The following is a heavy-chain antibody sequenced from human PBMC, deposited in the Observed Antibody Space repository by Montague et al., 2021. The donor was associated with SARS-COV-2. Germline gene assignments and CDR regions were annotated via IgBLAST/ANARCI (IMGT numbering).Heavy chain of an antibody. CDR1: GFSLSTSGMC. CDR3: ARSYGDYRDSYFDP. Sequence: PALVKPTQTLTLTCTFSGFSLSTSGMCVSWIRQPPGKALEWLALIDWDEDQYYSTSLKTRLTISKDTSKNQVVLTMTNMDPIDTATYYCARSYGDYRDSYFDPWGQGTLVTVSS. J-gene: IGHJ4*02. CDR2: IDWDEDQ. V-gene: IGHV2-70*01. D-gene: IGHD4-17*01.